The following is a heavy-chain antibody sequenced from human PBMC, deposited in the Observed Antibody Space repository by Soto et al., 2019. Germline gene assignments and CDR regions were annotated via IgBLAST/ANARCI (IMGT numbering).Heavy chain of an antibody. V-gene: IGHV5-51*01. Sequence: GESLKISCKGSGYSFTSYWIGWVRQMPGKGLEWMGIIYPGDSDTRYSPSFQGQVTISADKSISTAYLQWSSLKASDTAMYYCARLGGYKQKGFNYYYDGMDVWSQGTTVTVSS. D-gene: IGHD5-12*01. CDR3: ARLGGYKQKGFNYYYDGMDV. J-gene: IGHJ6*02. CDR2: IYPGDSDT. CDR1: GYSFTSYW.